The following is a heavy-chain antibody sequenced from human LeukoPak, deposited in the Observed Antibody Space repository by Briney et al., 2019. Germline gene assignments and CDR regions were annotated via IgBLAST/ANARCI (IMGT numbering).Heavy chain of an antibody. CDR2: IKRDGSEV. CDR1: GFSFSDYW. Sequence: SGGSLRLSCEASGFSFSDYWMTWVRQAPGKGLEWVANIKRDGSEVSYLDSVKDRFTISRDNDKKSLYLQMNSLKTEDTAVYYCTTENLEWFYRQTQKSGGWGQGTLVTVSS. V-gene: IGHV3-7*03. CDR3: TTENLEWFYRQTQKSGG. D-gene: IGHD3-3*01. J-gene: IGHJ4*02.